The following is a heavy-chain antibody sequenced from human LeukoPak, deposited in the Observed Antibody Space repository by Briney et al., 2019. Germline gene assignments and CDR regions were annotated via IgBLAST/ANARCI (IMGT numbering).Heavy chain of an antibody. CDR2: INHSGST. D-gene: IGHD6-6*01. V-gene: IGHV4-34*01. CDR1: GGSFSGYY. CDR3: RVDAFDI. Sequence: SETLSLTCAVYGGSFSGYYWSWIRQPPGKGLEWIGEINHSGSTNYNPSLKSRVTISVDTSKNQFSLELSSVTAADTAVYYCRVDAFDIWGQGTMVTVSS. J-gene: IGHJ3*02.